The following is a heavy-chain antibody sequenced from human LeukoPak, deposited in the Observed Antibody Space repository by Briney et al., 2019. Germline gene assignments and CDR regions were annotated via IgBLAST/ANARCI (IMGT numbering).Heavy chain of an antibody. CDR1: GFTFSSYG. CDR3: AKDLGDYPQYYYYGMDV. V-gene: IGHV3-30*18. D-gene: IGHD4-17*01. J-gene: IGHJ6*02. Sequence: GGSLRLSCAASGFTFSSYGMHWVRQAPGKGLEWVAVISYDGSNKYYADSVKGRFTISRDNSKNTLYLQMNSLRAEDTAVYYCAKDLGDYPQYYYYGMDVWGQGTTVTVSS. CDR2: ISYDGSNK.